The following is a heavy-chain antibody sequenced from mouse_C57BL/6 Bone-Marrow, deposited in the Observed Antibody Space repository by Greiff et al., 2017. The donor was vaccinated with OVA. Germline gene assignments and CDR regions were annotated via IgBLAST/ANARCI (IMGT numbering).Heavy chain of an antibody. V-gene: IGHV1-26*01. CDR2: INPNNGGT. Sequence: DVKLQESGPELVKPGASVKISCKASGYTFTDYYMNWVKQSHGKSLEWIGDINPNNGGTSYNQKFKGKATLTVDKSSSTAYMELRSLTSEDSAVYYCAGGECAMDYWGQGTSVTVSS. CDR1: GYTFTDYY. J-gene: IGHJ4*01. CDR3: AGGECAMDY.